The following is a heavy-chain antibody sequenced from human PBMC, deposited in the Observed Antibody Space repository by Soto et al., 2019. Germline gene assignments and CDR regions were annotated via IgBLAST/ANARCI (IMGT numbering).Heavy chain of an antibody. Sequence: PGGSLRLSCSASGFTFSSYAMHWVRQAPGKGLEYVSAISSNGGSTYYADSVKGIFTISRDNSKNTLYLQLSSLRAEDTAVYYCLNDFQCGFWSGYYGYYYYGMDVWGQGTTVTVSS. D-gene: IGHD3-3*01. CDR3: LNDFQCGFWSGYYGYYYYGMDV. V-gene: IGHV3-64D*08. J-gene: IGHJ6*02. CDR2: ISSNGGST. CDR1: GFTFSSYA.